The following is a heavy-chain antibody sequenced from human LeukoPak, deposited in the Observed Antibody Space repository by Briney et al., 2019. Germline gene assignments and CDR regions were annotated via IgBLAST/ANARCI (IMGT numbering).Heavy chain of an antibody. CDR3: ARATGYDILTGYYGN. CDR1: GGTFSSYG. J-gene: IGHJ4*02. D-gene: IGHD3-9*01. CDR2: IIPIFGTA. V-gene: IGHV1-69*01. Sequence: ASVKVSCKASGGTFSSYGISWVRQAPGQGLEWMGGIIPIFGTANYAQKFQGRVTITADESTSTAYMELSSLRSEDTAVYYCARATGYDILTGYYGNWGQGTLVTVSS.